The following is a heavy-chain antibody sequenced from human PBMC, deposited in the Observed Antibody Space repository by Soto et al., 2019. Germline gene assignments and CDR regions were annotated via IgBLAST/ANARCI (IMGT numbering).Heavy chain of an antibody. CDR3: AKASRWDYFDY. CDR2: ISYDGSNK. V-gene: IGHV3-30*04. CDR1: GFTFSSYA. D-gene: IGHD1-26*01. J-gene: IGHJ4*02. Sequence: GGSLRLSCAASGFTFSSYAMHWFRQAPGKGLEWVAVISYDGSNKYYADSVKGRFTISRDNSKNTLYLQMNSLRAEDTAVYYCAKASRWDYFDYWGQGTPVTVSS.